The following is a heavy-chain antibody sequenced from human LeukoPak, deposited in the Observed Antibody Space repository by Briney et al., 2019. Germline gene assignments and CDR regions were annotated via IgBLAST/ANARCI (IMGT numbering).Heavy chain of an antibody. J-gene: IGHJ5*02. V-gene: IGHV4-59*01. CDR2: IYYSGST. CDR3: ARGRGYCSGGSCYSRAGYWCDP. CDR1: GGSISSYY. Sequence: SETLSLTCTVSGGSISSYYWSWIRQPPGKGLEWIGYIYYSGSTNYNPSLKSRVTISVDTSKNQFSLKLSSVTAADTAVYYCARGRGYCSGGSCYSRAGYWCDPWGQGTLVTVSS. D-gene: IGHD2-15*01.